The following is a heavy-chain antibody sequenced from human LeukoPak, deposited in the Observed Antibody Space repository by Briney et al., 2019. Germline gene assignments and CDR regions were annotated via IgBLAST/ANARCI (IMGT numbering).Heavy chain of an antibody. D-gene: IGHD3-22*01. CDR1: GFAFSTYY. J-gene: IGHJ4*01. CDR2: TNQDGSEK. CDR3: ASWAGIVATYSGPFDF. Sequence: GGSLRLSCAASGFAFSTYYMGWVRQAPGKGLEWVANTNQDGSEKYYVDSVEGRFTISRDNTKNSVFLQMNSLRPEDTAVYYCASWAGIVATYSGPFDFWGHGTLVTVSA. V-gene: IGHV3-7*01.